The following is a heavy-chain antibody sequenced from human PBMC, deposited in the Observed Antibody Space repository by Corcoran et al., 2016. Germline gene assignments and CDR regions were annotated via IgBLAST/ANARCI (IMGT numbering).Heavy chain of an antibody. CDR3: AKEVRDIVVASGFDY. J-gene: IGHJ4*02. Sequence: QVQLVESGGGVVQPGRSLRLSCAASGFTFSSYGMHWVRQAPGKGLEWVAVISYDGSNKYYADSVKGRFTIPRDNSKNTLYLQMNSLRAEDTAVYYCAKEVRDIVVASGFDYWGQGILVTVSS. D-gene: IGHD2-2*01. CDR1: GFTFSSYG. V-gene: IGHV3-30*18. CDR2: ISYDGSNK.